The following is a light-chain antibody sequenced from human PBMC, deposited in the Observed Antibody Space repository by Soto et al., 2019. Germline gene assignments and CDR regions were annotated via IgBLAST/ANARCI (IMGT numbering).Light chain of an antibody. CDR3: QQYKSYST. CDR1: QTISTF. Sequence: DIQMTQSPASLSASVGDRVTISCRASQTISTFLNWYQQKPGTAPRLLIYRASSVQSGVPPRFSGSGSGREFTLTISSLQPDDFATYWCQQYKSYSTFGQGTKVDIK. J-gene: IGKJ1*01. CDR2: RAS. V-gene: IGKV1-5*01.